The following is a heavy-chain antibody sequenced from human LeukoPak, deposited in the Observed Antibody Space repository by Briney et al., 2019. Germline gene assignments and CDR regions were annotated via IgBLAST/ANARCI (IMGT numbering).Heavy chain of an antibody. J-gene: IGHJ4*02. V-gene: IGHV1-69*01. CDR1: GDTFSSYA. Sequence: SVKVSCKASGDTFSSYAISWVRQAPGQGLEWMGGIIPLLGTTNYAQKFQDRITITADELTATAYMEVSSLRSEDTAVFYCARSLYGSSGYYLHLDSWGQGTLVTVSS. D-gene: IGHD3-22*01. CDR3: ARSLYGSSGYYLHLDS. CDR2: IIPLLGTT.